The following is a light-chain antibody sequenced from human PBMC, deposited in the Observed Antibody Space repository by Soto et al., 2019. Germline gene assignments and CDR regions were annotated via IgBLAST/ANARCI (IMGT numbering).Light chain of an antibody. J-gene: IGLJ1*01. CDR1: SSDIGAYKY. CDR2: EVS. Sequence: QSALTQPASVSGSPGQSVTISCTGTSSDIGAYKYVSWYQHHPGKSPRLLIYEVSNRPSGVSDRFSGSKSGNTASLTISGLQAEDEADYYCSLYTTSSTFVFGTGTKLTVL. CDR3: SLYTTSSTFV. V-gene: IGLV2-14*01.